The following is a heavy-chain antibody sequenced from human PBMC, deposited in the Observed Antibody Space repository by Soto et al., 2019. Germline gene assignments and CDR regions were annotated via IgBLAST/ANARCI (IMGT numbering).Heavy chain of an antibody. J-gene: IGHJ4*01. D-gene: IGHD2-8*01. CDR2: ISSNGANT. CDR3: VSWVSAHFDY. CDR1: GFTFDLPYSHG. V-gene: IGHV3-23*01. Sequence: PGASLRLSCAASGFTFDLPYSHGMSWVRQSPGKGPEWVSTISSNGANTHYAESVKGRFTISKDASRNTVRLHMNSLRAEDTATYFCVSWVSAHFDYWGHGT.